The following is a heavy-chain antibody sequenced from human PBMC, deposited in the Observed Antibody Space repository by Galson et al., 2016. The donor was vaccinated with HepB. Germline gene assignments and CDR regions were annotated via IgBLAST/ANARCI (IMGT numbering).Heavy chain of an antibody. J-gene: IGHJ6*02. D-gene: IGHD6-25*01. CDR2: IYPGDSDT. Sequence: QSGAEVKKPGESLKISCKGSGYNFTTYWIAWVRQMPGKGLEWMGIIYPGDSDTRYRLSFQGQVTISADKSISTAYLQWSSLKASDTAMYYCARLSLLSASATYGGMDVWGQGTTVTVSS. CDR1: GYNFTTYW. CDR3: ARLSLLSASATYGGMDV. V-gene: IGHV5-51*01.